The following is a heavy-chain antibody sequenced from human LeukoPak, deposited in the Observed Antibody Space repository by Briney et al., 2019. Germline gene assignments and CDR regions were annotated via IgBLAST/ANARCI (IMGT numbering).Heavy chain of an antibody. CDR2: INHSGST. J-gene: IGHJ4*02. D-gene: IGHD2-2*01. V-gene: IGHV4-34*01. CDR1: GGSFSGCY. Sequence: PSETLSLTCAVYGGSFSGCYWSWIRQPPGKGLEWIGEINHSGSTNYNPSLKSRVTISVDTSKNQFSLKLSSVTAADTAVYYCARAPNLYCSSTSCYSGYFDYWGQGTLVTVSS. CDR3: ARAPNLYCSSTSCYSGYFDY.